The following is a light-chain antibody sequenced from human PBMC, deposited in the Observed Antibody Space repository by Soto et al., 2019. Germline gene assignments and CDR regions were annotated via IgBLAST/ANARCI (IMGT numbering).Light chain of an antibody. CDR1: QSISRW. V-gene: IGKV1-5*01. CDR3: QQNFRATPWT. J-gene: IGKJ1*01. CDR2: AAS. Sequence: GDRVTIACRASQSISRWLAWYQQKPGKAPKLLINAASSLERGVPSRFSGGGSGTDFTLNISSLQPDDFATYYCQQNFRATPWTFGQGTKVDI.